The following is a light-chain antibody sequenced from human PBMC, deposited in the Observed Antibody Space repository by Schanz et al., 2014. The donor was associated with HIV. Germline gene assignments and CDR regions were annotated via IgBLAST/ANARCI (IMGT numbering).Light chain of an antibody. CDR1: SSDVGDYNY. V-gene: IGLV2-14*03. CDR3: SSYAGRYTVV. CDR2: DVS. J-gene: IGLJ2*01. Sequence: QSALTQPASLSGSPGQSITISCTGSSSDVGDYNYVSWYQQHPGKAPKLMIYDVSNRPSGVSNRFSGSKSGNTASLTISGLQAEDEADYYCSSYAGRYTVVFGGGTKLTVL.